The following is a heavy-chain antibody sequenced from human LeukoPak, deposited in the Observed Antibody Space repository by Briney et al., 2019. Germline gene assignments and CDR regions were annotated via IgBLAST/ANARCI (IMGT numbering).Heavy chain of an antibody. Sequence: SETLSLTCTVSGGSISSHDWTWIRQPAGKGLEWIGRIYISGSPNYNPSLKSRVTMSVDTSKNQFSLRLTSVTAADTAVYYCARVSSSWYQDWYFDRWGRGTLVTVSS. CDR3: ARVSSSWYQDWYFDR. CDR1: GGSISSHD. V-gene: IGHV4-4*07. J-gene: IGHJ2*01. D-gene: IGHD6-13*01. CDR2: IYISGSP.